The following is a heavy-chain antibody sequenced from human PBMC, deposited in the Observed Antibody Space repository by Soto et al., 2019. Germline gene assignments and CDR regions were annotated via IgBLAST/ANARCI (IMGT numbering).Heavy chain of an antibody. Sequence: PGGSLRLSCAASGFTFSSYWMHRVRQAPGKGLVWVSRINSDGSSATYADSVKGRFTVSRDNAKNTLYLQMNSLRAEDTAVYYCARDLPTNGDGMDVWGRGTTVT. D-gene: IGHD2-8*01. CDR1: GFTFSSYW. V-gene: IGHV3-74*01. J-gene: IGHJ6*02. CDR2: INSDGSSA. CDR3: ARDLPTNGDGMDV.